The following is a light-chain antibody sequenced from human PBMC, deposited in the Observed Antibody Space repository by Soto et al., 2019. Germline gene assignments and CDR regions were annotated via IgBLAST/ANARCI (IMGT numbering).Light chain of an antibody. CDR2: RNN. V-gene: IGLV1-47*01. Sequence: QSVLTQPPSASGTPGQRVTISSSGSSSNIGSNYVYWYQQLPGTALKLLIYRNNQRPSGVPDRFSGSKSGTSASLAISGLRSEDEADYYCAAWDDSLSGRVFGGGTKVTVL. CDR1: SSNIGSNY. CDR3: AAWDDSLSGRV. J-gene: IGLJ3*02.